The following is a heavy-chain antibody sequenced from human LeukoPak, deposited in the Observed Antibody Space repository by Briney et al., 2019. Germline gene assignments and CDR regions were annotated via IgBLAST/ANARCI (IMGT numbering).Heavy chain of an antibody. CDR3: ARHRQGGIYSSSWYGFDY. J-gene: IGHJ4*02. D-gene: IGHD6-13*01. CDR1: GESFKDYY. CDR2: INHSGSS. V-gene: IGHV4-34*01. Sequence: PSETLSLTCAVYGESFKDYYWNWIRQPPGKGLEWIGEINHSGSSDYNPSLKSRVTISVDTSKNQFSLKLSSVTAADTAVYYCARHRQGGIYSSSWYGFDYWGQGTLVTVSS.